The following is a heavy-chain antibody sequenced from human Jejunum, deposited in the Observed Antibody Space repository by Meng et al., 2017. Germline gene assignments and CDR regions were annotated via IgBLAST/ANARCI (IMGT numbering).Heavy chain of an antibody. CDR1: GYTFTNYY. Sequence: QVQLVQSGTEGKKPGASVKVSCKASGYTFTNYYIHWVRQAPGQGLDWMGRINPNSGGTNYAQKFQGRVTMTRDTSISTVYMELSSLRSDDTAVYYCAREIEAAGHAGLDYWGQGTLVTVSS. CDR2: INPNSGGT. D-gene: IGHD6-13*01. J-gene: IGHJ4*02. V-gene: IGHV1-2*06. CDR3: AREIEAAGHAGLDY.